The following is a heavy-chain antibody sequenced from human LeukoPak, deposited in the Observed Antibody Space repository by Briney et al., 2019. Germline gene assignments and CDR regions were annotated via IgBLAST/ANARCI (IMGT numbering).Heavy chain of an antibody. CDR3: ARVGTSHDDYYGSGSPLYYFDY. V-gene: IGHV3-11*01. Sequence: GGSLRLSCAASGFTFSDYYMSWIRQAPGKGVEWVSYISSSGSTIYYADSVKGRFTISRDNAKNSLYLQMNSLRAEDTAVYYCARVGTSHDDYYGSGSPLYYFDYWGQGTLVTVSS. CDR1: GFTFSDYY. CDR2: ISSSGSTI. D-gene: IGHD3-10*01. J-gene: IGHJ4*02.